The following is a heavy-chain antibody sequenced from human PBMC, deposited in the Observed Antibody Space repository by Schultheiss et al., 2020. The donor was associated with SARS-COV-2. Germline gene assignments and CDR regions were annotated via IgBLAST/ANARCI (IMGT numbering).Heavy chain of an antibody. D-gene: IGHD6-13*01. J-gene: IGHJ6*02. CDR2: MNPNSGNT. Sequence: ASVKVSCKASGYTFTSYDINWVRQATGQGLEWMGWMNPNSGNTGYAQKFQGRVTMTRNTSISTAYMELSSLSSEDTAMYYCATSPVLSAAAGHYYYYYGMDVWGQGTTVTVSS. CDR1: GYTFTSYD. V-gene: IGHV1-8*01. CDR3: ATSPVLSAAAGHYYYYYGMDV.